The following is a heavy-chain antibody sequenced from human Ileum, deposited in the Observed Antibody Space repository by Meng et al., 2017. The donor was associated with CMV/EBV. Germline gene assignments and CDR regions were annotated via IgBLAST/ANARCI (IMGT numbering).Heavy chain of an antibody. CDR3: ARDYYGSGSYWGGTNLGFDS. CDR2: INPNSGDT. Sequence: ASVKVSCKASGYTFTGFYIHWVRQAPGQGLEWIGWINPNSGDTNYAQRFQGRVIMTRDTSISTAYMELSSLRSDDTAVYYCARDYYGSGSYWGGTNLGFDSWGQGTLVTVSS. V-gene: IGHV1-2*02. CDR1: GYTFTGFY. J-gene: IGHJ4*02. D-gene: IGHD3-10*01.